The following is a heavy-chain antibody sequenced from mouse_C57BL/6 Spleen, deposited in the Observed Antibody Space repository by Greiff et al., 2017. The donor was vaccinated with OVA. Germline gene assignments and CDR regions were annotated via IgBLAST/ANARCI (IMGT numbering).Heavy chain of an antibody. J-gene: IGHJ4*01. Sequence: EVQGVESGEGLVKPGGSLKLSCAASGFTFSSYAMSWVRQTPEKRLEWVAYISSGGDYIYYADTVKGRFTISRDNARNTLYLQMSSLKSEDTAMYYCTREGLDYAMDYWGQGTSVTVSS. CDR3: TREGLDYAMDY. CDR1: GFTFSSYA. D-gene: IGHD2-2*01. CDR2: ISSGGDYI. V-gene: IGHV5-9-1*02.